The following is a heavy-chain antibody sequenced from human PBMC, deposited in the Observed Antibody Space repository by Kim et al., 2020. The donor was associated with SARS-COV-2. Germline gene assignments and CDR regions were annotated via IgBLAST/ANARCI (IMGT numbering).Heavy chain of an antibody. J-gene: IGHJ5*02. CDR3: ARGLTMIVVVIPGGWFDP. D-gene: IGHD3-22*01. V-gene: IGHV4-39*01. CDR2: IYYSGST. Sequence: SETLSLTCTVSGGSISSSSYYWGWIRQPPGKGLEWIGSIYYSGSTYYNPSLKSRVTISVHTSKNQFSLKLSSVTAADTAVYYCARGLTMIVVVIPGGWFDPGGQGTLVTVSS. CDR1: GGSISSSSYY.